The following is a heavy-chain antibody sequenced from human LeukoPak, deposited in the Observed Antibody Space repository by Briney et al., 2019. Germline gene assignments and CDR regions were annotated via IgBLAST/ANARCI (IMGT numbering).Heavy chain of an antibody. J-gene: IGHJ4*02. V-gene: IGHV3-43*02. D-gene: IGHD6-19*01. CDR2: ISGDGGST. CDR1: GFIFDDYA. CDR3: ARESERSGWYDY. Sequence: GGSLRLSCAAPGFIFDDYAIHWVRQAPGKGLEWVSLISGDGGSTFYADSVKGRFTISRDNSKNSLYLQMSRLRSEDTALYYCARESERSGWYDYWGQGTLVTVSS.